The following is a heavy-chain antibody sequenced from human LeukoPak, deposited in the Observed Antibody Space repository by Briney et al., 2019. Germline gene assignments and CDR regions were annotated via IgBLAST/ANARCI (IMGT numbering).Heavy chain of an antibody. CDR2: VRGRDDST. D-gene: IGHD2-2*03. V-gene: IGHV3-23*01. CDR1: GFTVSSYA. Sequence: GGSLRLSCVASGFTVSSYAMSWVRLAPGKGLEWVTGVRGRDDSTFYADSVRGRFTISRDNSRNALYLQMDSLRAEDTAVYYCAKDGYCTTVTCYGWLDYWGLGTLVTVSS. CDR3: AKDGYCTTVTCYGWLDY. J-gene: IGHJ4*02.